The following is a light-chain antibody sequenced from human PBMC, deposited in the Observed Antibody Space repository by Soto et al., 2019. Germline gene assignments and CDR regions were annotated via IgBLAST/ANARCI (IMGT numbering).Light chain of an antibody. CDR1: QSVSSN. J-gene: IGKJ1*01. CDR3: QQYNNWPPWT. V-gene: IGKV3-15*01. CDR2: GAS. Sequence: EIVMTQSPATLSVSPVERATLSCRASQSVSSNLAWYQQKPGQAPRLLIYGASTRATGIPARFSGSGSGTEFTLTISSLQSEDCAVYYCQQYNNWPPWTFGQGTKVEIK.